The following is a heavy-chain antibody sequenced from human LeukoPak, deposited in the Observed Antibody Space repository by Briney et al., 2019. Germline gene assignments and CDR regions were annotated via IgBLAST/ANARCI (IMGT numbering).Heavy chain of an antibody. V-gene: IGHV3-21*01. Sequence: GGSLRLSCAASGFTCSSYSMNWVRQAPGKGLEGVSSISSSSSYIYYADSGKGRFTISRDNAKNSLYLQMNSLRAEDTAVYYCARDLSWSGSEDAFDIWGQGTMLTVSS. CDR2: ISSSSSYI. D-gene: IGHD3-3*01. J-gene: IGHJ3*02. CDR3: ARDLSWSGSEDAFDI. CDR1: GFTCSSYS.